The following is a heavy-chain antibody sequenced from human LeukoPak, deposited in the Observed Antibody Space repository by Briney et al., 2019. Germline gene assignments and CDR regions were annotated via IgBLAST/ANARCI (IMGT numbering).Heavy chain of an antibody. J-gene: IGHJ6*03. CDR1: GFTFSSYE. CDR2: ISSSGSTI. CDR3: ARAKGSGWWGAYYMDV. Sequence: GGSLRLSCAASGFTFSSYEMNWVRQAPGKGLEWVSYISSSGSTIYYADSVKGRFTISRDNSKNTLYLQMGSLRAEDMAVYYCARAKGSGWWGAYYMDVWGKGTTVTVSS. V-gene: IGHV3-48*03. D-gene: IGHD6-19*01.